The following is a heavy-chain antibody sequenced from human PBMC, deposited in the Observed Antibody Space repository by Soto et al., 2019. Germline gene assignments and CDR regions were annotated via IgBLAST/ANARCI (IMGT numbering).Heavy chain of an antibody. Sequence: LRLSCAASGFTFSSYAMSWVRQAPGKGLEWVSAISGSGGSTYYADSVKGRFTISRDNSKNTLYLQMNSLRAEDTAVYYCAKVSAPYCSSTSCYGEFDYWGQGTLVTVPQ. V-gene: IGHV3-23*01. D-gene: IGHD2-2*01. J-gene: IGHJ4*02. CDR1: GFTFSSYA. CDR3: AKVSAPYCSSTSCYGEFDY. CDR2: ISGSGGST.